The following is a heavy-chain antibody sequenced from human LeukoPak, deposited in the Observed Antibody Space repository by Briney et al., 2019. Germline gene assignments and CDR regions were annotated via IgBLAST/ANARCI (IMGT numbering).Heavy chain of an antibody. CDR1: GFTFSSYE. J-gene: IGHJ3*02. Sequence: PGGSLRLSCAASGFTFSSYEMNWVRQAPGKGLEWVSYISSSGSTIYYADSVKGRFTISRDNAENSLYLQMNSLRAEDTAVYYCAREGYCSGDTCYQDDAFDIWGQGTMVTVSS. CDR2: ISSSGSTI. V-gene: IGHV3-48*03. D-gene: IGHD2-15*01. CDR3: AREGYCSGDTCYQDDAFDI.